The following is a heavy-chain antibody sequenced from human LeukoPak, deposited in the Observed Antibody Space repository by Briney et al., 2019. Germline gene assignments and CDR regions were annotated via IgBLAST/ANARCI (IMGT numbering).Heavy chain of an antibody. D-gene: IGHD3-10*01. CDR3: AKGRSRSYYNSYGMDV. Sequence: SETLSLTCAVYGGSFSGYYWSWIRQPPRKGLEWIGEINHSGSTNYNPSLKSRVTISVDTSKNQFSLKLSSVTAADTAVYYCAKGRSRSYYNSYGMDVWGKGTTVTVSS. CDR1: GGSFSGYY. J-gene: IGHJ6*04. V-gene: IGHV4-34*01. CDR2: INHSGST.